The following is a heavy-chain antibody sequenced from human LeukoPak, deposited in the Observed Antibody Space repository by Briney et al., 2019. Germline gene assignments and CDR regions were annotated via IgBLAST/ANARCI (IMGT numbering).Heavy chain of an antibody. Sequence: GRSLRLSCAASGFTFSSYSMNWVRQAPGKGLEWVSYISSSSSSIYYADSVKGRFTISRDSAKNSLYLQMNSLRAEDTAVYYCAREIVYYYGMDVWGQGTTVTVSS. CDR1: GFTFSSYS. CDR3: AREIVYYYGMDV. J-gene: IGHJ6*02. V-gene: IGHV3-48*04. D-gene: IGHD3-16*02. CDR2: ISSSSSSI.